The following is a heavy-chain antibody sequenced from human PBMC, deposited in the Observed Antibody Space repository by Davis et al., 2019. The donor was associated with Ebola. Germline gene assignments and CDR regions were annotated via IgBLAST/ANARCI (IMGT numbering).Heavy chain of an antibody. CDR1: GYTFRNYA. CDR2: VNEANGDT. CDR3: ARGDRIGYSYDSNSFTY. V-gene: IGHV1-3*01. D-gene: IGHD3-22*01. Sequence: AASVKVSCKASGYTFRNYAIHWVRQAPGQSLEWMGWVNEANGDTKYSQKFRDRVTISRDTSANTAYLEVRGLTSEDTAVYFCARGDRIGYSYDSNSFTYWGQGTLVTVSA. J-gene: IGHJ4*01.